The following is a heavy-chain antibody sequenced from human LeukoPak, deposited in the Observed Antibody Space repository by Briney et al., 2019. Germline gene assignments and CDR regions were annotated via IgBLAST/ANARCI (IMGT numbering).Heavy chain of an antibody. D-gene: IGHD6-19*01. V-gene: IGHV4-31*03. Sequence: SETLSLTCTVSGGSISSGGYYRSWIRQHPGKGLEWIGYIYYSGSTYYNPSLKSRVTISVDTSKNQFSLKLSSVTAADTAVYFCARQSPGSSGWYLNYWGQGTLVTVSS. CDR3: ARQSPGSSGWYLNY. J-gene: IGHJ4*02. CDR2: IYYSGST. CDR1: GGSISSGGYY.